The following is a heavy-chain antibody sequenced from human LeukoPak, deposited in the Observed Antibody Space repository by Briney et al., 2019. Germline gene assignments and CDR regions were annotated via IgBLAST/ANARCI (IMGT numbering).Heavy chain of an antibody. D-gene: IGHD6-19*01. J-gene: IGHJ4*02. Sequence: ASVKVSCKASGYTFNSYYMHWVRQAPGQGLEWMGIINPSSGSTSYAQNFQGRVTMTRDTSTSTVYMELSSLRSEDTAVYYCAGSSSGWEQRAPFDYWGQGTQVTVSS. CDR3: AGSSSGWEQRAPFDY. CDR2: INPSSGST. V-gene: IGHV1-46*02. CDR1: GYTFNSYY.